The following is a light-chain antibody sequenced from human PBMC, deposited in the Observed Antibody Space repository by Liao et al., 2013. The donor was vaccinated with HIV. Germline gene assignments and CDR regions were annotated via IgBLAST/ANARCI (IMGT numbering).Light chain of an antibody. V-gene: IGLV3-1*01. J-gene: IGLJ1*01. CDR1: RLGDKF. Sequence: SYELAQPPSVSVSPGQTASITCSGDRLGDKFVCWYQQKPGQSPVLVIYQDSKRPSGIPERFSGSNSGNTATLTISGTQAMDEADYYCQAWDSTTAVFGTGTKVTVL. CDR2: QDS. CDR3: QAWDSTTAV.